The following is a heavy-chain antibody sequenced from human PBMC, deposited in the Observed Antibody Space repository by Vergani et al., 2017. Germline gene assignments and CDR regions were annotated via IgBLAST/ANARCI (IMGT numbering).Heavy chain of an antibody. CDR3: ARDRLDCSGGSCYSSFYYYGMDV. V-gene: IGHV3-21*01. CDR1: GFTFSSYS. CDR2: ISSSSSYI. J-gene: IGHJ6*02. Sequence: EVQLVESGGGLVKPGGSLRLSCAASGFTFSSYSMNWVRQAPGKGLEWVSSISSSSSYIYYADSVKGRFTISRDNAKNSLYLQMNSLRAEDTAVYYCARDRLDCSGGSCYSSFYYYGMDVWGQGTTVTVSS. D-gene: IGHD2-15*01.